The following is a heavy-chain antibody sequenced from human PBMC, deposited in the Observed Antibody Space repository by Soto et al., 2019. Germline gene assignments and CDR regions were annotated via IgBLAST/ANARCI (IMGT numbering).Heavy chain of an antibody. CDR2: ISATGGST. CDR1: GFTFSSYA. J-gene: IGHJ6*01. D-gene: IGHD3-3*01. CDR3: ASQGGARPLKYLHFLRFDR. Sequence: RRLSCAVSGFTFSSYAMSWVRQAPGKGLEWVSGISATGGSTYFADSVRGRFTVSRDNSKNTLFLQMNSLRAEDTAVYYCASQGGARPLKYLHFLRFDRWGQRT. V-gene: IGHV3-23*01.